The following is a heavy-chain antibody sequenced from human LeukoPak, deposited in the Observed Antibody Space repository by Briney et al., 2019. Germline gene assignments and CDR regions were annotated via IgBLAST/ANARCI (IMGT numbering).Heavy chain of an antibody. CDR2: ISYSGNT. Sequence: SETLSLTCTVSGGSINSHYWSWVRQPPGKGLVWIGYISYSGNTNYNPSLKSRVTISVDTSKIQISLKLNSVTAADTAVYYCARLRDYYYNYMDVWGKGTTVTVSS. CDR1: GGSINSHY. V-gene: IGHV4-59*08. J-gene: IGHJ6*03. CDR3: ARLRDYYYNYMDV.